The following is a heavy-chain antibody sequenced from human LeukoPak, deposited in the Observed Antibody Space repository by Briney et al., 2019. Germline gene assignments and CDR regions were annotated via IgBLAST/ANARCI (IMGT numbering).Heavy chain of an antibody. CDR3: ARLNLEYLYSSGPNDY. Sequence: SETLSLTCTVSGGSISSYYWSWIRQPPGKGLEWIGEINHAGTADYNPSLKSRVTISVDTSKNQFSLKLNSVTPADTAVYYCARLNLEYLYSSGPNDYWGQGTLVTVSS. CDR2: INHAGTA. V-gene: IGHV4-34*01. CDR1: GGSISSYY. D-gene: IGHD3-10*01. J-gene: IGHJ4*02.